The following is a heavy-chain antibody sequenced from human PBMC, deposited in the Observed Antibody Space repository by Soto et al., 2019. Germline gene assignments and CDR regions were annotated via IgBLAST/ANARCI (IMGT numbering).Heavy chain of an antibody. D-gene: IGHD4-17*01. CDR3: ARGMTTVTTFDY. J-gene: IGHJ4*02. CDR2: INHSGST. Sequence: PSETLSLTCAAYGGSFSGYYWSWIRQPPGKGLEWIGEINHSGSTNYNPSLKSRDTISVDRSKNQFSLKLSSVTAADTAVYYCARGMTTVTTFDYWGQGTLVTVS. V-gene: IGHV4-34*01. CDR1: GGSFSGYY.